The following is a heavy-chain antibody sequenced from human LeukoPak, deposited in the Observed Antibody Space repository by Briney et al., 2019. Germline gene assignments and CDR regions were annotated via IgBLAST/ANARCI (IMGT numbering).Heavy chain of an antibody. CDR3: ARGSSILNAFDI. J-gene: IGHJ3*02. D-gene: IGHD3-16*01. CDR2: IYHSGST. Sequence: PSETLSLTCAVSGGSISSSNWWSWVRQPPGKGLEWIGEIYHSGSTNYNPSLKSRVTISVDTSKNQFSLKLSSVTAADTAVYYCARGSSILNAFDIWGRGTMVTVSS. CDR1: GGSISSSNW. V-gene: IGHV4-4*02.